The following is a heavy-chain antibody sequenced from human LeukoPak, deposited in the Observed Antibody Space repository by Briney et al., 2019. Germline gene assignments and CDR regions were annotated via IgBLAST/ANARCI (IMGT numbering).Heavy chain of an antibody. V-gene: IGHV4-34*01. CDR2: INHSGST. D-gene: IGHD6-19*01. J-gene: IGHJ4*02. CDR1: GGSFSGYY. CDR3: ARGGYRSGWYAYY. Sequence: SETLSLTCAVYGGSFSGYYWSWIRQPPGKGLEWIGEINHSGSTNYNPSLKSRVTISVDTSKNQFSLKLSSVTAADTAVYYCARGGYRSGWYAYYWGQGTLVTVSS.